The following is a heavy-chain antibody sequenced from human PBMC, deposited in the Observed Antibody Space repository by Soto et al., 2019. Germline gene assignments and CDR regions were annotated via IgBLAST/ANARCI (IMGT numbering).Heavy chain of an antibody. V-gene: IGHV3-30*18. CDR3: AKGGNTFDY. CDR2: ISYEGSNK. CDR1: GFTFSSYG. Sequence: QVQLVESGGGVVQPGRSLRLSCAASGFTFSSYGMHWVRQAPGKGLEWVAVISYEGSNKYYADSVKGRFTISRDNSKNTLYLQMNSLRAEDTAVYYWAKGGNTFDYWGQGTLVTVSS. D-gene: IGHD4-4*01. J-gene: IGHJ4*02.